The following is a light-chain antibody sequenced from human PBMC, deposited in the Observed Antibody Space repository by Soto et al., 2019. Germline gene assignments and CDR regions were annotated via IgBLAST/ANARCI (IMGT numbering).Light chain of an antibody. J-gene: IGLJ3*02. CDR2: LEGSGSY. CDR3: ETWDSNPRV. V-gene: IGLV4-60*03. CDR1: SGHSSYI. Sequence: QPVLTQSSSASASLGSSVKLTCTLSSGHSSYIIAWHQQQPGKAPRYLMKLEGSGSYNKGSGVPDRFSGSSSGADRYLTISNLRSEDEADYYCETWDSNPRVFGGGTKRTVL.